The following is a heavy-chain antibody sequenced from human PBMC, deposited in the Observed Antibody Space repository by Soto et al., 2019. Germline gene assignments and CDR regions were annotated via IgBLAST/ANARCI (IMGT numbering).Heavy chain of an antibody. J-gene: IGHJ4*02. D-gene: IGHD2-15*01. CDR2: IYYSGST. CDR3: ARVKSVGYCSGGSCYSPTSELLAFDY. Sequence: SETLSLTCTVSGGSISSYYWSWIRQPPGKGLEWIGYIYYSGSTNYNPSLKSRVTISVDTSKNQFSLKLSSVTAADTAVYYCARVKSVGYCSGGSCYSPTSELLAFDYWGQGTLVTVSS. V-gene: IGHV4-59*01. CDR1: GGSISSYY.